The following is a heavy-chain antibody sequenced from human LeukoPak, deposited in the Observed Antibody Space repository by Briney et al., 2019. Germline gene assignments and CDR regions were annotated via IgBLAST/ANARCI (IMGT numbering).Heavy chain of an antibody. CDR3: AKDRATSGGSYYGYFDS. V-gene: IGHV3-23*01. CDR2: ISATGDST. CDR1: GFAFNSYA. J-gene: IGHJ4*02. D-gene: IGHD1-26*01. Sequence: GGSLRLSCAASGFAFNSYAMSWVRQSPGKGLEWLSAISATGDSTHYLDSAKGRFTISRDNSKNTLDLQMNSLRGEDTALYYCAKDRATSGGSYYGYFDSWGQGTLVTVSS.